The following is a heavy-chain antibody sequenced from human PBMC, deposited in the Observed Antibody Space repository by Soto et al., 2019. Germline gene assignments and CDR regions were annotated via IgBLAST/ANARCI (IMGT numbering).Heavy chain of an antibody. V-gene: IGHV1-46*01. J-gene: IGHJ4*02. CDR3: ARDPLSDYGDYGDFDY. D-gene: IGHD4-17*01. CDR1: GYTFTNYY. Sequence: QVQLVQSGAEVKKPGASVKVSCKASGYTFTNYYLHWVRQAPGQGLEWMGRINPGAGSTTYAQKFQGRVTMARDTSTSTVYMELSSLRSEDTAVYYCARDPLSDYGDYGDFDYWGQGTLVTVSS. CDR2: INPGAGST.